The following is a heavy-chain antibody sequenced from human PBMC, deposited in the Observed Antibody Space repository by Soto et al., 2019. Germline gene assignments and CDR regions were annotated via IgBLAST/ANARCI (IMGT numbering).Heavy chain of an antibody. CDR1: GGSIITSNW. V-gene: IGHV4-4*02. J-gene: IGHJ4*02. CDR2: IYHSGST. D-gene: IGHD4-17*01. Sequence: QVQLQESGPELVKPSGTLSLTCAVSGGSIITSNWWSWVRQSPGKGLEWIGEIYHSGSTNYNPSFKSRVTMSVDKSKNQFSLKLNSVTAADTAVYYCTRELELDGDYVWGQGTLVTVSS. CDR3: TRELELDGDYV.